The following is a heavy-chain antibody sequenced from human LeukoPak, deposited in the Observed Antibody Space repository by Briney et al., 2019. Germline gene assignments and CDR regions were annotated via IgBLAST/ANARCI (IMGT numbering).Heavy chain of an antibody. CDR3: ARYCSSSTCQGSSYYFGMDV. J-gene: IGHJ6*02. CDR2: ISGSGYTT. V-gene: IGHV3-23*01. CDR1: GFSFSTYA. Sequence: SGGSLRLTCAASGFSFSTYAMNWVRQGPGKGLEWVATISGSGYTTYYADSVKGRFTISRDNSKNTLFLQMDSLRAEDTAVFFCARYCSSSTCQGSSYYFGMDVWGQGTTVTVSS. D-gene: IGHD2-2*01.